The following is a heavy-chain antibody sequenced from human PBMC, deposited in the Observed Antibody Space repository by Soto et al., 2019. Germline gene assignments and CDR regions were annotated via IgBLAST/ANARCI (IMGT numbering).Heavy chain of an antibody. J-gene: IGHJ4*02. CDR1: GFTFSSYA. CDR3: AKGIGWFGELFPYFDY. CDR2: ISGHGGST. Sequence: EVQLLESGGGLVQPGGSLRLSCAASGFTFSSYAMSWVRQAAGKGLEWVSAISGHGGSTYYADSVKGRFTISRDNSKNTLYQQMNSLRAEDTAVYYCAKGIGWFGELFPYFDYWGQGTLVTVSS. V-gene: IGHV3-23*01. D-gene: IGHD3-10*01.